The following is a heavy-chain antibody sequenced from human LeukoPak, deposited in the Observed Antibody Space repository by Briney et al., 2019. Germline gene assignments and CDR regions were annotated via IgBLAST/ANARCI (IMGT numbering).Heavy chain of an antibody. V-gene: IGHV3-7*01. CDR1: GFTFKKYW. CDR2: IKEDGSET. Sequence: GESLRLSCAASGFTFKKYWMNWVRQVPGKGLECLANIKEDGSETYYADSVKGRFTISRDNPKNFLFLQINSRRVEDTAVYYCARETPRRGETRDGYRWGQGTLVTVPS. CDR3: ARETPRRGETRDGYR. D-gene: IGHD5-24*01. J-gene: IGHJ4*02.